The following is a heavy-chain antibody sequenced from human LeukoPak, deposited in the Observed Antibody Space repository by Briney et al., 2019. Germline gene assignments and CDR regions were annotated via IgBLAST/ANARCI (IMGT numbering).Heavy chain of an antibody. CDR1: GGSVSSGSFY. J-gene: IGHJ4*02. CDR2: IDYSGSG. V-gene: IGHV4-61*01. Sequence: SETLSLTCTLSGGSVSSGSFYWSWIRQPPGKGLDWIGYIDYSGSGNYNPSLKSRVPISVDTSKNQFSLKVSSVTAADTAVYYCARIPVGTTFDSWGQGTLVTVSS. CDR3: ARIPVGTTFDS. D-gene: IGHD1-26*01.